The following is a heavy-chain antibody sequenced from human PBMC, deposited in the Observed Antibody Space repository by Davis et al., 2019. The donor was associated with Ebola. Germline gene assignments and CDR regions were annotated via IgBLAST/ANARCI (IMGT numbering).Heavy chain of an antibody. D-gene: IGHD5-18*01. V-gene: IGHV3-48*03. CDR2: ISSSDTI. CDR1: GFTFSTYE. Sequence: GESLKISCAASGFTFSTYEMNWVRQAPGKGLEWVSYISSSDTIYYADSVKGRFTISRDNAKHSLYLQMNSLRAEDTAVYYCVPGTWIRGQGSLVTVSS. CDR3: VPGTWI. J-gene: IGHJ4*02.